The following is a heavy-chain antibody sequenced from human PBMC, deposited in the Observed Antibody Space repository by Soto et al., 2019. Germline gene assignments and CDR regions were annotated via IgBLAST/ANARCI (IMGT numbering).Heavy chain of an antibody. CDR2: IYFSGST. Sequence: QLQLQESGPGLVKPSETLSLTCTVSGGSISSSSYYWGWIRQPPGKGLEWIGIIYFSGSTYYNPSLKSRVTISGDTSKNQFFLKLSSVTAADTAVYYCARARAAAAGTVDYWGQGTLVTVSS. CDR3: ARARAAAAGTVDY. D-gene: IGHD6-13*01. CDR1: GGSISSSSYY. J-gene: IGHJ4*02. V-gene: IGHV4-39*01.